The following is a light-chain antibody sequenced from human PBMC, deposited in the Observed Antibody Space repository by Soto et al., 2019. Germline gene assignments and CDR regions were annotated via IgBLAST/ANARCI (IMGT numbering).Light chain of an antibody. V-gene: IGLV2-14*01. J-gene: IGLJ1*01. CDR2: DVY. CDR3: SSYTTSSSYV. CDR1: SSDVGSYDY. Sequence: QSVLIQPPSVSGSPGQSVTISCTGTSSDVGSYDYVSWYQQHPGKAPKLLIFDVYSRPSGISNRFSGSKSGNTASLTISGLQAEDEADYYCSSYTTSSSYVFGAGTKVTVL.